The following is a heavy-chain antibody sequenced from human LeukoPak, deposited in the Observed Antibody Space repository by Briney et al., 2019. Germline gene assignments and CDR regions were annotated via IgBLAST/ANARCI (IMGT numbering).Heavy chain of an antibody. J-gene: IGHJ5*02. V-gene: IGHV4-59*12. D-gene: IGHD5-12*01. CDR2: IYYSGST. CDR1: GGSISSYY. Sequence: SETLSLTCTVSGGSISSYYWSWIRQPPGKGLEWIGYIYYSGSTNYNPSLESRVTMSVDTSKNQFSLKLTSVTAADTAIYYCARDGRSGYEDLWGPGTLVTVSS. CDR3: ARDGRSGYEDL.